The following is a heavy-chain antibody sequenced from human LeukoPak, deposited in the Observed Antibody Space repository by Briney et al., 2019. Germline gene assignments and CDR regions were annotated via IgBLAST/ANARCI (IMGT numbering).Heavy chain of an antibody. D-gene: IGHD3-22*01. J-gene: IGHJ4*02. Sequence: GGSLRLSCAASEFTFSDYYMSWIRQAPGKGLEWVSYISSSSSTIYYADSVKGRFTISRDNAKNSLYLQMNSLRDEDTAVYYCARWGPDTYYYDSSGYPHGVYWGQGTLVTVSS. CDR1: EFTFSDYY. CDR3: ARWGPDTYYYDSSGYPHGVY. CDR2: ISSSSSTI. V-gene: IGHV3-11*04.